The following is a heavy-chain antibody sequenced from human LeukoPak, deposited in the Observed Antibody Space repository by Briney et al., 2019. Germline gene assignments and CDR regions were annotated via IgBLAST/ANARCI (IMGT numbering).Heavy chain of an antibody. CDR1: GGTFSSYA. D-gene: IGHD2-8*01. J-gene: IGHJ5*02. CDR2: IIPIFGTA. CDR3: ARVGGYCTNGVCYSSFDP. Sequence: SVKVSCKASGGTFSSYAISWVRQAPGQGLEWMGGIIPIFGTANYAQKFQGRVTITTDESTSTAYMELSSLRSEDTAVYYCARVGGYCTNGVCYSSFDPWGQGTLVTVSS. V-gene: IGHV1-69*05.